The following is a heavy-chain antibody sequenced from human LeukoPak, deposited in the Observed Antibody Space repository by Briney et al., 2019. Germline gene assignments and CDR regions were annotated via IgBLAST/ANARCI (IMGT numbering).Heavy chain of an antibody. CDR2: IHTSGST. CDR3: ARWTSSSWYFDS. CDR1: GGSIGSYY. Sequence: PSETLSLSCTVSGGSIGSYYWNWIRQPAGKGLEWIGRIHTSGSTDYNPSLKSRLTMSLDTPNNQFSLKLTSVTAADTAVYYCARWTSSSWYFDSWGQGTLVTVSS. D-gene: IGHD6-13*01. V-gene: IGHV4-4*07. J-gene: IGHJ4*02.